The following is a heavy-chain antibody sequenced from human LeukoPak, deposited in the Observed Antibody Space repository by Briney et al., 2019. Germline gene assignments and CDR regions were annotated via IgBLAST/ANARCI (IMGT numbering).Heavy chain of an antibody. Sequence: ASVKVSCKASGGTFSSYAISWVRQAPGQGLEWMGGIIPIFGTANYAQKFQGRVTITADESTSTAYMELSSLRSEDTAVYYCARVVAAAGTHPKDPGSYYYYYMDVWGKGTTVTISS. CDR3: ARVVAAAGTHPKDPGSYYYYYMDV. J-gene: IGHJ6*03. CDR2: IIPIFGTA. D-gene: IGHD6-13*01. CDR1: GGTFSSYA. V-gene: IGHV1-69*13.